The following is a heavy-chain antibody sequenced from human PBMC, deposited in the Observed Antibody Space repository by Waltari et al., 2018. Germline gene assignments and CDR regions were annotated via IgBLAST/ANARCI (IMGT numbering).Heavy chain of an antibody. CDR3: AKLAGKIKGNFDY. D-gene: IGHD3-10*01. Sequence: EVQLLESGGGLVQPGGSLRLSCAASGFPFSSYAMSWNRRAPGKGLEWVSAISGSGGSTYYADSVKGRFTISRDNSKNTLYLQMNSLRAEDTAVYYCAKLAGKIKGNFDYWGQGTLVTVSS. CDR2: ISGSGGST. CDR1: GFPFSSYA. V-gene: IGHV3-23*01. J-gene: IGHJ4*02.